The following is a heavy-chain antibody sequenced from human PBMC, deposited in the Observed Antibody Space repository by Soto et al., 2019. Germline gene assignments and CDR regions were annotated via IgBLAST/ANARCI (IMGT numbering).Heavy chain of an antibody. CDR3: ARLDCSSTSCFTGDWFDP. J-gene: IGHJ5*02. V-gene: IGHV1-69*13. CDR2: IIPIFGKA. CDR1: GGTFSSYA. Sequence: ASVKVSCKATGGTFSSYAISWVRQAPGQGLEWMGGIIPIFGKANYAQKFQGRVTITADESTSTAYMELSSLRAEDTAVYYCARLDCSSTSCFTGDWFDPWGQGTLVTVSS. D-gene: IGHD2-2*01.